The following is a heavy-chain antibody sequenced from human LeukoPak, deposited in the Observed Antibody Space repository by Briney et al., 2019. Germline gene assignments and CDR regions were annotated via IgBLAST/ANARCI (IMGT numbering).Heavy chain of an antibody. CDR1: GGSFSGYY. D-gene: IGHD4-17*01. CDR3: ARAMTTVTNELDY. CDR2: INHSGST. Sequence: SETLSLTCAVYGGSFSGYYWSWIRQPPGKGLEWIGEINHSGSTNYNPSLKSRVTISVDTSKNQFSLKLSSVTAADTAVYYCARAMTTVTNELDYWGQGTLVTVSS. J-gene: IGHJ4*02. V-gene: IGHV4-34*01.